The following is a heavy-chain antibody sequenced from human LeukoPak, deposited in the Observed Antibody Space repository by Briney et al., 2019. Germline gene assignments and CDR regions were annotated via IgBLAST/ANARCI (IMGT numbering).Heavy chain of an antibody. Sequence: SETLSLTCTVSGGSICSGSYYWSWIRQPAGKGLEWIGRIYTSGSTNYNPSLKSRVTISLDTSKNQFSPKLSSVTAADTAVYYCANSIDFDYGDYYFDYWGQGALVTISS. J-gene: IGHJ4*02. V-gene: IGHV4-61*02. CDR3: ANSIDFDYGDYYFDY. CDR2: IYTSGST. CDR1: GGSICSGSYY. D-gene: IGHD4-17*01.